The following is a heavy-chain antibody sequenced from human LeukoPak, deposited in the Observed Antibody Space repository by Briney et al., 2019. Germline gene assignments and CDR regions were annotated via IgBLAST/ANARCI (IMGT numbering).Heavy chain of an antibody. CDR1: GGSFSDYF. V-gene: IGHV4-34*01. CDR3: ARDVVVVPAAIHYGMDV. Sequence: SETLSLTCAVYGGSFSDYFWGWTRQPPGKGLEWIGEINHSGRTYYNPSLKSRVTISVDTSKNQFSLNLSSVTAADTAVYYCARDVVVVPAAIHYGMDVWGQGTTVTVSS. D-gene: IGHD2-2*01. CDR2: INHSGRT. J-gene: IGHJ6*02.